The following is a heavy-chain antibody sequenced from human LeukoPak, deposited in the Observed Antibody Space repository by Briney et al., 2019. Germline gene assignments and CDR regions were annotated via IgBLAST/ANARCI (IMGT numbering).Heavy chain of an antibody. CDR3: ARQWLVSPLFDY. V-gene: IGHV4-34*01. D-gene: IGHD6-19*01. J-gene: IGHJ4*02. CDR2: INHSGST. Sequence: SETLSLTCAVYGGSLSGYYWSWIRQPPGRGLEWIGEINHSGSTNYNPSLKSRVTISVDTSKNQLSLKLSSMTAADTAVYYCARQWLVSPLFDYWGQGTLVTVSS. CDR1: GGSLSGYY.